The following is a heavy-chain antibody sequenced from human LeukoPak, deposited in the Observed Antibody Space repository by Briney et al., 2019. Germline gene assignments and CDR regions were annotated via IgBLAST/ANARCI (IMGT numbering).Heavy chain of an antibody. CDR2: IYHSGST. CDR1: GGSISSSNW. CDR3: ARGGYCSSTSCSFDI. Sequence: SETLSLTCAVSGGSISSSNWGSWVRQPPGKGLEWIGEIYHSGSTNYNPSLKSRVTISVDKSKNQFSLKLSSVTAADTAVHYCARGGYCSSTSCSFDIWGQGTMVTVSS. D-gene: IGHD2-2*01. J-gene: IGHJ3*02. V-gene: IGHV4-4*02.